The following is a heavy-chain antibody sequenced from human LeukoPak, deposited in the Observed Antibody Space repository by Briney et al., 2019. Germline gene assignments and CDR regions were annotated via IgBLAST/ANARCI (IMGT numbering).Heavy chain of an antibody. J-gene: IGHJ4*02. D-gene: IGHD3-16*01. CDR2: INPNSGGT. V-gene: IGHV1-2*02. CDR3: ARAGGGLDY. CDR1: GYTFTGYY. Sequence: ASVKVSCKASGYTFTGYYVHWVRQAPGQGLEGMGWINPNSGGTTYAQKFQGRVTVTRDTSISTAYMELSSPTSDDTAVYYCARAGGGLDYWGQGTLVTVSS.